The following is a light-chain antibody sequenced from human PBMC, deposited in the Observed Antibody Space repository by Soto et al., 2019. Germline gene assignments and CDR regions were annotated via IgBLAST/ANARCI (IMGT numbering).Light chain of an antibody. Sequence: EIVLTQSPATLSLTPGERATLSCRASQSVSSNLVWYQQKPGQAPRLLIYDAFNRATGIPARFSGSGSGTDFTLTISSLEPEDFAVYYCQQRSNWPLTFGGGTK. CDR3: QQRSNWPLT. V-gene: IGKV3-11*01. J-gene: IGKJ4*01. CDR2: DAF. CDR1: QSVSSN.